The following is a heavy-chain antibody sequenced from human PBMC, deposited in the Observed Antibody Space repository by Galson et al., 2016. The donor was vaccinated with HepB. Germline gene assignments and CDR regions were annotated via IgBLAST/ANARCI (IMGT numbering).Heavy chain of an antibody. CDR2: IYFSGST. V-gene: IGHV4-30-4*01. J-gene: IGHJ6*02. CDR3: ARGGGTYDIETGFYHYYYGMDV. CDR1: GDSISSGDYF. D-gene: IGHD3-9*01. Sequence: LSLTCDVSGDSISSGDYFWSWIRQPPGQGLEWLGYIYFSGSTSYNPSLRSRLAISIEMSKNQFSLSLTSVTAADTATYYCARGGGTYDIETGFYHYYYGMDVWGQGTTVTVSS.